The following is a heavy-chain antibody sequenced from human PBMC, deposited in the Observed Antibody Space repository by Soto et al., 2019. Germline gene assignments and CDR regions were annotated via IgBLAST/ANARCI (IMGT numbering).Heavy chain of an antibody. Sequence: QVQLQESGPGLVKPSQTLSLTCTVSGGSISSGDYYWSWIRQPPGKGLEWIGYIYYSGSTYYNPSLKSRVTISVDTSKNQFSLKLSSVTAADTAVYYCARAGTIFGLVSFAWIIDYWGQGTLVTVSS. CDR3: ARAGTIFGLVSFAWIIDY. J-gene: IGHJ4*02. V-gene: IGHV4-30-4*01. CDR1: GGSISSGDYY. D-gene: IGHD3-3*01. CDR2: IYYSGST.